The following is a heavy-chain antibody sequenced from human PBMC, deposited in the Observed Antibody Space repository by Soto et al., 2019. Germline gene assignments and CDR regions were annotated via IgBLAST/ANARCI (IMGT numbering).Heavy chain of an antibody. D-gene: IGHD3-3*01. V-gene: IGHV3-30*18. Sequence: PGGSLRLSCAASGFTFSSYGMHWVRQAPGKGLEWVAVISYDGSNKYYADSVKGRFTISRDNSKNTLYLQMNSLRAEDTAVYYCAKERVAVAYDFWSGYYPYNWFDPWGQGNLVTVSA. J-gene: IGHJ5*02. CDR2: ISYDGSNK. CDR3: AKERVAVAYDFWSGYYPYNWFDP. CDR1: GFTFSSYG.